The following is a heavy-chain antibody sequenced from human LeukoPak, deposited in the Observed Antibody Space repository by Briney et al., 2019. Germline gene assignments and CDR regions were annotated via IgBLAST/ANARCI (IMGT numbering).Heavy chain of an antibody. Sequence: GRSLRLSCAASGFTFSSYAMHWVRQAPGKGLEWVAVISYDGSNKYYADSVKGRFTISRDNSKNTLYLQMNSLRAEDTAVYYCARAKYFDYWGQGTLVTVSS. CDR1: GFTFSSYA. J-gene: IGHJ4*02. CDR2: ISYDGSNK. V-gene: IGHV3-30*04. CDR3: ARAKYFDY. D-gene: IGHD4/OR15-4a*01.